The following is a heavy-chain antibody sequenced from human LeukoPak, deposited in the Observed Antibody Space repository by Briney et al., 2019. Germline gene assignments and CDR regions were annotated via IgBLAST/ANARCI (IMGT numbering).Heavy chain of an antibody. D-gene: IGHD3-10*01. CDR3: ARGAYYYGSGSPHDY. J-gene: IGHJ4*02. V-gene: IGHV1-2*02. Sequence: ASVKVSCKASGYTFTSYYMHWVRQAPGQGLEWMGWINPNSGGTNSAQKFQGRVTMTRDTSISTAYMELSRLRSDDTAVYYCARGAYYYGSGSPHDYWGQGTLVTVSS. CDR1: GYTFTSYY. CDR2: INPNSGGT.